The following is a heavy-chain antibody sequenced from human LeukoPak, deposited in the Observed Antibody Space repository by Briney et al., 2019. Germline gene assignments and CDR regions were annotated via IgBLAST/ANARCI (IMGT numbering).Heavy chain of an antibody. J-gene: IGHJ1*01. D-gene: IGHD4-23*01. CDR3: ARYLDYGGNSRVFQH. CDR2: INDGGST. CDR1: GGSLSAYY. V-gene: IGHV4-34*01. Sequence: SETLSLTCAVYGGSLSAYYWTWIRQPPGKGLEWIGEINDGGSTNYNPSLKSRVTISVDTSKNQFSLKLSSVTAADTAVYYCARYLDYGGNSRVFQHWGQGTLVTVSS.